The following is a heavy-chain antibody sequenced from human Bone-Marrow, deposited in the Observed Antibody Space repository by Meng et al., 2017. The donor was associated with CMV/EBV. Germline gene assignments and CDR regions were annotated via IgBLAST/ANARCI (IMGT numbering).Heavy chain of an antibody. CDR3: ARVSVIVGATNWFDP. D-gene: IGHD1-26*01. CDR1: GYTFTSYG. V-gene: IGHV1-18*01. J-gene: IGHJ5*02. CDR2: ISVHNGNT. Sequence: SGYTFTSYGISWVRQAPGQGLEWMGWISVHNGNTKYAQKVQDRVTMTTDTSTRTAYMELSSLRSEDRAVYYCARVSVIVGATNWFDPWGQGTLVTVSS.